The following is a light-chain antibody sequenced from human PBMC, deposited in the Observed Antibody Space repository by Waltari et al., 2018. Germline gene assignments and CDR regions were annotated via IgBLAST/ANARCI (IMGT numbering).Light chain of an antibody. CDR1: QSVLYSSNNKNQ. Sequence: DIVMTQSPESLPVSLGERATINCKSSQSVLYSSNNKNQLAWYQQKPGQPPKLLLYWASTRESGVPDRFSGSGSETDFTLTISSLQAEDVAVYYCHQYYSTPFTFGQGTKLEIK. CDR2: WAS. CDR3: HQYYSTPFT. V-gene: IGKV4-1*01. J-gene: IGKJ2*01.